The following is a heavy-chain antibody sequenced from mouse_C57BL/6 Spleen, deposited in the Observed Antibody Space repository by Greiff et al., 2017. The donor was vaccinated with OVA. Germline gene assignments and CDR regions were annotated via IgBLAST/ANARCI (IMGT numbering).Heavy chain of an antibody. V-gene: IGHV1-55*01. CDR1: GYTFTSYC. Sequence: QVQLQQSGAELVKPGASVKMSCKASGYTFTSYCITWVKQRPGQGLEWIGDIYPGSGSTNYNEKFKSKATLTVDTSSSTAYMQLSSLTSEDSAVDYSARLSDVKEPWFAYWGQGTLVTVSA. CDR2: IYPGSGST. J-gene: IGHJ3*01. CDR3: ARLSDVKEPWFAY.